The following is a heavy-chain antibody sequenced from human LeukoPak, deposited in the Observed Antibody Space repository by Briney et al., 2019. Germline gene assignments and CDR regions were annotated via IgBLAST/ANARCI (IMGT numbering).Heavy chain of an antibody. CDR1: GGSISSHY. J-gene: IGHJ6*03. Sequence: PSVTLSLTCTVSGGSISSHYWSWVRQPPGKGLEWIGNIYDSESTHYKSSLKSRVTISVDTSKNQFSLRLSSVTAADTAVYYCARVLQNYYYLDVWGKGTTVTVSS. D-gene: IGHD3-3*01. CDR3: ARVLQNYYYLDV. CDR2: IYDSEST. V-gene: IGHV4-59*11.